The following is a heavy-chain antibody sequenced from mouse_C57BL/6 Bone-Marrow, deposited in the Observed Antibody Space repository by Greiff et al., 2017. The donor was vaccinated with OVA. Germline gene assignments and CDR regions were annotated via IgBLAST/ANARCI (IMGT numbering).Heavy chain of an antibody. CDR1: GFSLTSYA. CDR2: IWPGGGT. Sequence: QVQLKESGPGLVAPSQSLSITCTVSGFSLTSYAISWVRQPPGKGLEWLGVIWPGGGTNYNSALKSRLSISKDNSKSQVFLKMNSLQTDDTARYYCARKGLRRGPYAMDYWGQGTSVTVSS. J-gene: IGHJ4*01. D-gene: IGHD2-2*01. CDR3: ARKGLRRGPYAMDY. V-gene: IGHV2-9-1*01.